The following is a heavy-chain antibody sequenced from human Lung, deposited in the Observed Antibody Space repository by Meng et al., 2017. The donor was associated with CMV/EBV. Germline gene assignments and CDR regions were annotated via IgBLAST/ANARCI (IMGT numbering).Heavy chain of an antibody. D-gene: IGHD5-24*01. V-gene: IGHV4-31*03. CDR1: GGSIGSCGYY. Sequence: QVQLPESGPGLGKPSQTRSLTCTVSGGSIGSCGYYWSWIRQHPGKGLEWIGYIYYTGSTFYNPSLKSRVTISVDTSKNQFSLKLIPATAADTAVYYCAREAGRDGYATPKFDYWGQGTLVTVSS. CDR3: AREAGRDGYATPKFDY. J-gene: IGHJ4*02. CDR2: IYYTGST.